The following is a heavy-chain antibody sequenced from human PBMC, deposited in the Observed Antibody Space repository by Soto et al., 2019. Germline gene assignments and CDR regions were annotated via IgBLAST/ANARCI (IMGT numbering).Heavy chain of an antibody. CDR1: GFTFDDYT. J-gene: IGHJ6*02. V-gene: IGHV3-43*01. Sequence: GGSLRLSCAASGFTFDDYTMHWVRQAPGKGLEWVSLISWDGGSTYYADSVKGRFTISRDNSKNSLYLQMNSLRTEDTALYYCAKDIRGSNYVPYYYYGMDVWGQGTTVTVSS. CDR2: ISWDGGST. D-gene: IGHD4-4*01. CDR3: AKDIRGSNYVPYYYYGMDV.